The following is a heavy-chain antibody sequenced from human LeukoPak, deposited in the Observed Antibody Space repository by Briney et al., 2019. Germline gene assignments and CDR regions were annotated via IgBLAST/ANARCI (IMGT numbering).Heavy chain of an antibody. CDR1: NGSIGSYY. Sequence: SETLSLTCTVSNGSIGSYYWSWIRQPPGKGLEWIGFIYYSGSTNYNPSLKSRVTISLDTSKYQFSLKLSSVAAADTAVYYCARVRGYYASGSLYFDYWGQGTLVTVSS. D-gene: IGHD3-10*01. CDR3: ARVRGYYASGSLYFDY. J-gene: IGHJ4*02. V-gene: IGHV4-59*01. CDR2: IYYSGST.